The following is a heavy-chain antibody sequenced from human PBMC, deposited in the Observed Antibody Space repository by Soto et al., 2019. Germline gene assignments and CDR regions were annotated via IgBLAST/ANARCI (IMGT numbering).Heavy chain of an antibody. V-gene: IGHV1-69*15. CDR1: GGTFSNYA. J-gene: IGHJ4*02. CDR2: LILPFGTP. CDR3: ARGPDYEGYFDC. D-gene: IGHD3-22*01. Sequence: QVRLVQSGAEVQKPGSSVKVSCKASGGTFSNYAIAWVRQAPGQGFEWMGRLILPFGTPNYAQKFQGRITISADESMTTVYMELRGLTSEDTAVYYCARGPDYEGYFDCWGRGTLVTVSS.